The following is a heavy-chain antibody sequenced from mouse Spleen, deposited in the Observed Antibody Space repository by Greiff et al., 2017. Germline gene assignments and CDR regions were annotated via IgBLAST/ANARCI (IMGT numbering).Heavy chain of an antibody. CDR2: ISYDGSN. J-gene: IGHJ2*01. CDR3: ARGSYYFDY. CDR1: GYSITSGYY. V-gene: IGHV3-6*01. Sequence: EVQLVESGPGLVKPSQSLSLTCSVTGYSITSGYYWNWIRQFPGNKLEWMGYISYDGSNNYNPSLKNRISITRDTSKNQFFLKLNSVTTEDTATYYCARGSYYFDYWGQGTTLTVSS.